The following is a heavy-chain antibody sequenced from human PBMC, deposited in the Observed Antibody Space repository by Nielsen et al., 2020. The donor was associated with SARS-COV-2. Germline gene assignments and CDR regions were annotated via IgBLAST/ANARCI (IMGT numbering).Heavy chain of an antibody. CDR2: ISAYNGNT. V-gene: IGHV1-18*04. D-gene: IGHD3-10*01. Sequence: ASVKVSCKASGYTFTSYYMHWVRQAPGQGLEWMGWISAYNGNTNYAQKLQGRVTMTTDTSTSTAYMELRSLRSDDTAVYYCARESLYYYGSGSYYDYWGQGTLVTVSS. CDR3: ARESLYYYGSGSYYDY. J-gene: IGHJ4*02. CDR1: GYTFTSYY.